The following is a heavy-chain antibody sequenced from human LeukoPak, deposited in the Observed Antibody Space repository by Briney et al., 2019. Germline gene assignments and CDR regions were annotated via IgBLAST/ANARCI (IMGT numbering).Heavy chain of an antibody. CDR3: ARLYSYGLHYYYYMDV. D-gene: IGHD5-18*01. J-gene: IGHJ6*03. V-gene: IGHV4-4*08. CDR1: GGSISSYY. Sequence: SETLSLTCTVSGGSISSYYWSWIRQPPGKGLEWIGYIYDSGSTNNNPSLKSRVTISADTSKNQFSLKLSSVTAADTAVYYCARLYSYGLHYYYYMDVWGKGTTVTISS. CDR2: IYDSGST.